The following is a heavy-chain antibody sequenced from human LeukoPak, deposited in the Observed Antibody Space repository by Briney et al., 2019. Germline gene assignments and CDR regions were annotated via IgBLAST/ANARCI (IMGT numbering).Heavy chain of an antibody. Sequence: GGSLRLSCEASGFAFSFSAMTWVRQAPGTGLEWVSTINANAINTYYAASVKGRFTISRDNSKKTLYLQMTSLRAEDTAVYYCAKAHRDWYLGVFQIWGQGTMVTVSS. V-gene: IGHV3-23*01. J-gene: IGHJ3*02. CDR1: GFAFSFSA. CDR3: AKAHRDWYLGVFQI. CDR2: INANAINT. D-gene: IGHD3-9*01.